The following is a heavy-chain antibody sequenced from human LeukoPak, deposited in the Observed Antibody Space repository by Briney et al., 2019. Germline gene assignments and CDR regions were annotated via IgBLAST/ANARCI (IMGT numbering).Heavy chain of an antibody. J-gene: IGHJ4*02. Sequence: SETLSLTCTVSGGSISRTSYYWGWIRQPPGQGLEWIGEINHSGSTNYNPSLKSRVTISVDTSKNQFSLKLSSVTAADTAVYYCARRGYSYGLWGQGTLVTVSS. CDR3: ARRGYSYGL. CDR2: INHSGST. CDR1: GGSISRTSYY. D-gene: IGHD5-18*01. V-gene: IGHV4-39*07.